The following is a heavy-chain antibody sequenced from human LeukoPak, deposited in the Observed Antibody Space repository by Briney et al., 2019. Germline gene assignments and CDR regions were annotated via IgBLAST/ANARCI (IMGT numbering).Heavy chain of an antibody. Sequence: PSETLTLTCAVYGVSFSGYYWSWIRQPPGKGLEWIGEINHSGSTNYNPSLKNRVTISLDTSKNHFSLKLSSVTAAETAVYYCARIGYCSSTSCYGALYYFDYWGQGTLVTVSS. CDR1: GVSFSGYY. CDR3: ARIGYCSSTSCYGALYYFDY. CDR2: INHSGST. J-gene: IGHJ4*02. D-gene: IGHD2-2*03. V-gene: IGHV4-34*01.